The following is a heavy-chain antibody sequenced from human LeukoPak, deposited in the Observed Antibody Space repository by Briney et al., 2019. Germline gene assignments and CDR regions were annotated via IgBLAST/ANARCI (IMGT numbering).Heavy chain of an antibody. Sequence: ASVKVSCKASGYTFTGYFMHWVRQAPGQGLEWMGRMNCKTGGTNYAQKFQGRATMTRDTSISTAYMELSSLRSDDTAIYYCAKEGAYCSGDCFDAFDIWGHGTMVTVSS. V-gene: IGHV1-2*06. CDR2: MNCKTGGT. D-gene: IGHD2-21*02. CDR3: AKEGAYCSGDCFDAFDI. J-gene: IGHJ3*02. CDR1: GYTFTGYF.